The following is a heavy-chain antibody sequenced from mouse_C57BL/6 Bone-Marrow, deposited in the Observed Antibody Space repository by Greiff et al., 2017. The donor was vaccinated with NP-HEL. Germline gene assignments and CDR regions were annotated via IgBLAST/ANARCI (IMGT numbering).Heavy chain of an antibody. Sequence: QVQLQQPGTELVKPGASVKLSCKASGYTFTSYWMHWVKQRPGQGLEWIGNINPSNGGTNYNEKFKSKATLPVDKSSSTAYMQLSSLTSEDSAVYYCARAYGSSYPWWYFDVWGTGTTVTVSS. CDR3: ARAYGSSYPWWYFDV. D-gene: IGHD1-1*01. V-gene: IGHV1-53*01. CDR1: GYTFTSYW. CDR2: INPSNGGT. J-gene: IGHJ1*03.